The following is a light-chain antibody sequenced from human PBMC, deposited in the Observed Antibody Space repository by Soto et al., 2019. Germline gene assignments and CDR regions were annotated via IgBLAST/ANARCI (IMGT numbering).Light chain of an antibody. J-gene: IGLJ3*02. CDR2: EVN. CDR3: ISYTTTSTWV. V-gene: IGLV2-14*01. CDR1: SSDVGGYNY. Sequence: QSALTQPASVSGSPGQSITISCTGTSSDVGGYNYVSWFQQHPGKAPKLMIYEVNNRPSGVSNRFSGSKSGNTASLTISGLQAEEEADYYCISYTTTSTWVFGGGTKLTVL.